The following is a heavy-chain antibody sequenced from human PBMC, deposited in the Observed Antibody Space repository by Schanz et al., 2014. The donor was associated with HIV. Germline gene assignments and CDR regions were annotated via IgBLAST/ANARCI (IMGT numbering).Heavy chain of an antibody. CDR2: ISDDGSKK. J-gene: IGHJ4*02. V-gene: IGHV3-30*18. Sequence: QVQLVESGGGVVQPGRCLRLSCAASGFTFSSYGMHWVRQAPGKGLEWVALISDDGSKKYYIDSVKGRFTISRDNSKNTLYLQMNNLRLEDTAVFYCAKGGPMAPYPIDYWGQGTLVTVSS. D-gene: IGHD3-10*01. CDR3: AKGGPMAPYPIDY. CDR1: GFTFSSYG.